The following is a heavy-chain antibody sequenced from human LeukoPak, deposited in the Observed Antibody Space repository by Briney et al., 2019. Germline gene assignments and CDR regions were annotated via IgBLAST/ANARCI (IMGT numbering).Heavy chain of an antibody. V-gene: IGHV4-61*02. CDR3: ARGVNMVRGEWILDYYMDV. CDR2: IYTSGST. J-gene: IGHJ6*03. CDR1: GGSISSSSYY. Sequence: PSETLSLTCTVSGGSISSSSYYWSWIRQPAGKGLEWIGRIYTSGSTNYNPSLKSRVTMSVDTSKNQFSLKLSSVTAADTAVYYCARGVNMVRGEWILDYYMDVWGKGTTVTISS. D-gene: IGHD3-10*01.